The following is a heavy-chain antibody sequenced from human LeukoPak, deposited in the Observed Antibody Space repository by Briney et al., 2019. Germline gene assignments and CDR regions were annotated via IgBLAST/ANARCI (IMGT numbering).Heavy chain of an antibody. CDR2: IYSGGST. V-gene: IGHV3-66*02. J-gene: IGHJ5*02. Sequence: PGGSLRLSCAASGFTVSRYYMSWVRQAPGKGLEWVSVIYSGGSTYYADSVKGRFTISRDNSKSTLYLQMNSLRAEDTAVYYCAKQEDYYDSSGLSSWGQGTLVTVSS. CDR3: AKQEDYYDSSGLSS. CDR1: GFTVSRYY. D-gene: IGHD3-22*01.